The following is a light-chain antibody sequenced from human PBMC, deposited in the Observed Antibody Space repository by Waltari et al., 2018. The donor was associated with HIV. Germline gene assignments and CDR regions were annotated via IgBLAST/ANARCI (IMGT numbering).Light chain of an antibody. V-gene: IGKV3-15*01. J-gene: IGKJ2*01. CDR2: ATS. CDR1: RSVGDN. CDR3: QEYNTWPPGDS. Sequence: EVVMTQSPVTLSVSPGDTATISCRASRSVGDNLAWYQQRPGQAPGLLLYATSARATGIPARFSGSGSGTEFTLTISSLQSEDFAVYYCQEYNTWPPGDSFGQGTKLEIK.